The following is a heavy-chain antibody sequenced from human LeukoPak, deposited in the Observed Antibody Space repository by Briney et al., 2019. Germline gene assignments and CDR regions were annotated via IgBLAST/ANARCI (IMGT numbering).Heavy chain of an antibody. Sequence: PSETLSLTCAVYGGSFSGYYWSWIRQPPGKGLEWIGEINHSGSTNYNPSLKSRVTISVDTSKNQFSLKLSSVTAADTAVYYCARVHPIYNWFDPWGQGTLVTVSS. CDR1: GGSFSGYY. CDR3: ARVHPIYNWFDP. V-gene: IGHV4-34*01. J-gene: IGHJ5*02. CDR2: INHSGST.